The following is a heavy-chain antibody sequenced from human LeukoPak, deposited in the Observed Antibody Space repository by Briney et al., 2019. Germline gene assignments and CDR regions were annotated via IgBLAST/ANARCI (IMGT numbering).Heavy chain of an antibody. CDR1: GDSVWTNSAA. CDR3: ARLRLPTNFFDY. Sequence: SQTLSLTCAISGDSVWTNSAAWNWIRQSPSRGLEWLGRTFYRSKWFNEYALSVKRRISIESDTSKNQFSLHLNSVTPEHTAVSYCARLRLPTNFFDYWGQGALVTVSS. V-gene: IGHV6-1*01. J-gene: IGHJ4*02. CDR2: TFYRSKWFN.